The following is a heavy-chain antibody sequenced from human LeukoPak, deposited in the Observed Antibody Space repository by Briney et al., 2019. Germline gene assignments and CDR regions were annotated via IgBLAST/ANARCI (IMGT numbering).Heavy chain of an antibody. D-gene: IGHD3-22*01. CDR2: VYYTGST. J-gene: IGHJ4*02. Sequence: PSETLSLTCTVTGGSISTSSYYWGWIRQPPGKGLEWIGSVYYTGSTYYNPSLQSRVTISVDTSKNQFSLKLSSVTAADTAVFYCATLGNGASGYYLPSDYWGQGTLVTVSS. CDR1: GGSISTSSYY. V-gene: IGHV4-39*07. CDR3: ATLGNGASGYYLPSDY.